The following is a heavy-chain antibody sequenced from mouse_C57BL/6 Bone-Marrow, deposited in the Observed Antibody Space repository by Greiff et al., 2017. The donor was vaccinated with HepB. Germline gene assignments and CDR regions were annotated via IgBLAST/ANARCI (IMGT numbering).Heavy chain of an antibody. CDR3: AGTGSFDY. D-gene: IGHD4-1*01. V-gene: IGHV1-50*01. Sequence: QVQLQQPVAELVKPGASVKLSCKASGYTFTSYWMQWVKQRPGQGLEWIGEIDPSDSYTNYNQKFKGKATLTVDTSSSTAYMQLSSLTSEDSAVYYCAGTGSFDYWGQGTTLTVSS. J-gene: IGHJ2*01. CDR2: IDPSDSYT. CDR1: GYTFTSYW.